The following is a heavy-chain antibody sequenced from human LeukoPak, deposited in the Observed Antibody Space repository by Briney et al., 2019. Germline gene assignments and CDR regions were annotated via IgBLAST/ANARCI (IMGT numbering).Heavy chain of an antibody. D-gene: IGHD1-26*01. Sequence: GGSLRLSCAASGFTFTTYSMNWVRQAPGKGLEWVSSITSSSTSMYYADSVKGRFTISRDNAKNSLYLQMNSLRAEDTALYYCARVRMSGSAGYFDYWGQGTLVTVSS. CDR3: ARVRMSGSAGYFDY. CDR2: ITSSSTSM. CDR1: GFTFTTYS. V-gene: IGHV3-21*04. J-gene: IGHJ4*02.